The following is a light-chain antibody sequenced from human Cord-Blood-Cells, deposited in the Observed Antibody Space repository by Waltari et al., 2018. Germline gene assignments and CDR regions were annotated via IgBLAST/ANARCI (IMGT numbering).Light chain of an antibody. J-gene: IGKJ4*01. CDR1: QSVSSY. CDR3: QRSSNWPLT. CDR2: DAS. Sequence: EIVFTQSPPTLSLSPGQRATLSCRASQSVSSYLAWYQQKPGQAPRLLIYDASNRATGIPARFSGSGSGTDFTLTISSLEPEDFAVYYCQRSSNWPLTFGGGTKVEIK. V-gene: IGKV3-11*01.